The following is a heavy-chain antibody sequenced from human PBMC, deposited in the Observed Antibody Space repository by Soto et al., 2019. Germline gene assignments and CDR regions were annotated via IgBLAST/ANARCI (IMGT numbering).Heavy chain of an antibody. D-gene: IGHD6-13*01. J-gene: IGHJ4*02. CDR2: IVPSDCYT. Sequence: KGSCKASGGTFSSYSISWVRQAPGKGLEWMGRIVPSDCYTNYSQSFQGNVTISADKSISTAYLQWSSLKASDTAMYYCARLQAAAGDNDLTFDYWGQGTLVTVSS. V-gene: IGHV5-10-1*01. CDR1: GGTFSSYS. CDR3: ARLQAAAGDNDLTFDY.